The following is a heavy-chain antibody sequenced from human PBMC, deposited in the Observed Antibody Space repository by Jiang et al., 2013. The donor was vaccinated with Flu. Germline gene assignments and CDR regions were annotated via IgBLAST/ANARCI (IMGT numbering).Heavy chain of an antibody. CDR1: GFTFSSYG. D-gene: IGHD3-16*02. V-gene: IGHV3-30*03. J-gene: IGHJ4*02. CDR3: ARHFMITFGGVIVYFDY. Sequence: ASGFTFSSYGMHWVRQAPGKGLEWVAVISYDGSNKYYADSVKGRFTISRDNSKNTLYLQMNSLKASDTAMYYCARHFMITFGGVIVYFDYWGQGTLVTVSS. CDR2: ISYDGSNK.